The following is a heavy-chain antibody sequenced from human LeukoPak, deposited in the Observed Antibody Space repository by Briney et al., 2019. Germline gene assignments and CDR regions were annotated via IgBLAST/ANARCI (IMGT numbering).Heavy chain of an antibody. CDR3: ARTDGSGSYYNDYYFVY. Sequence: GESLKISCQGSGYSFTSYWIAWVRRMAGKGLEWTGTTYPGDSDTRYSPSFQGQVTISADKSISTAYLQWTSLKTSDSAMFYCARTDGSGSYYNDYYFVYWGQGTLVTVSS. CDR2: TYPGDSDT. D-gene: IGHD3-10*01. J-gene: IGHJ4*02. V-gene: IGHV5-51*01. CDR1: GYSFTSYW.